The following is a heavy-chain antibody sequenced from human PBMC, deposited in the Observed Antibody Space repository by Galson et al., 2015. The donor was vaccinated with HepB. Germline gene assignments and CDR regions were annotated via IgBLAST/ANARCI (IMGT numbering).Heavy chain of an antibody. V-gene: IGHV3-21*01. Sequence: SLRLSCAASGFTFSSYSMNWVRQAPGKGLEWVSSISSSSSYIYYADSVKGRFTISRDNAKNSLYLQMNSLRAEDTAVYYCARDSYVWGSYRYIGGYAFDIWGQGTMVTVSS. CDR1: GFTFSSYS. CDR2: ISSSSSYI. D-gene: IGHD3-16*02. J-gene: IGHJ3*02. CDR3: ARDSYVWGSYRYIGGYAFDI.